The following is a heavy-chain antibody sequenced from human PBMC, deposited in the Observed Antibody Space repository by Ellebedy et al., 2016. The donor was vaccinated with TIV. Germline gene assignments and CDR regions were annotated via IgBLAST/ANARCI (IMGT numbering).Heavy chain of an antibody. Sequence: PGGSLRLSCTASGSTFSTYSMNWVRQAPGKGLEWVSYVSGSGKTTYYTDSVKGRFTISRDNAKNSLYLQMNSLRAEDTAVYYCAREVGGSGLFDYWGQGTLVTVSS. V-gene: IGHV3-48*04. CDR2: VSGSGKTT. CDR3: AREVGGSGLFDY. CDR1: GSTFSTYS. J-gene: IGHJ4*02. D-gene: IGHD1-26*01.